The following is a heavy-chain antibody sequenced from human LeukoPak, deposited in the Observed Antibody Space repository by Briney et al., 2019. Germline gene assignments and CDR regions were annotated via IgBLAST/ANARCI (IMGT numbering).Heavy chain of an antibody. J-gene: IGHJ4*02. V-gene: IGHV4-4*07. CDR3: AREGRAFDY. CDR1: GGSVSSFY. CDR2: TYISGST. Sequence: SETLSLTCTVSGGSVSSFYWSWIRQPAGKGLEWIGRTYISGSTNNNPSLKSRVTMSVDTSKNQFSLKLRSVTAADTAVYYCAREGRAFDYWGQGTLVTVSS.